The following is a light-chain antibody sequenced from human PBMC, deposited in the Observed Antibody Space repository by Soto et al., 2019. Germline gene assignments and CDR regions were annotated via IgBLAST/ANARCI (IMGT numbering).Light chain of an antibody. Sequence: EIVMTQSPATLSVSPGERATLSCXASQSVSILLACYQQKPGQAPRLLIHGATTRAKGIPARFSGSGYGTEFTLTGSHMQSEDFAVYCCQEYNNWPRTFGQGTKV. J-gene: IGKJ1*01. V-gene: IGKV3-15*01. CDR2: GAT. CDR1: QSVSIL. CDR3: QEYNNWPRT.